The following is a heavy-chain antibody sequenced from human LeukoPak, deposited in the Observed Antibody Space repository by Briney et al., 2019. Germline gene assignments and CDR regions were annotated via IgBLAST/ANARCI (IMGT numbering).Heavy chain of an antibody. D-gene: IGHD3-10*01. CDR2: IYTSGST. Sequence: SETLSLTCTVSGGSISSYYWSWIRQPAGKGLEWIGRIYTSGSTNYNPSLKSRVTMSVDTSKNQFSLKLSSVTAADAAVYYCARRRRPGSYYNVGWFDPWGQGTLVTVSS. J-gene: IGHJ5*02. CDR1: GGSISSYY. V-gene: IGHV4-4*07. CDR3: ARRRRPGSYYNVGWFDP.